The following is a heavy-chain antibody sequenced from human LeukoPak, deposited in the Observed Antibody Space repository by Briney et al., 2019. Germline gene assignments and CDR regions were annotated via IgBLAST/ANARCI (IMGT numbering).Heavy chain of an antibody. Sequence: GGSLRLSCAAAGFTFRDYAMGWVRQAPGRGLEWVSSTSATGGTRHYSDSVKGRFSISRDNSENTLFLQMNSLSAEDTAVYYCAKLGRYCSGGSCYYYYYMDVWGNGTTVTVSS. J-gene: IGHJ6*03. CDR3: AKLGRYCSGGSCYYYYYMDV. CDR1: GFTFRDYA. V-gene: IGHV3-23*01. D-gene: IGHD2-15*01. CDR2: TSATGGTR.